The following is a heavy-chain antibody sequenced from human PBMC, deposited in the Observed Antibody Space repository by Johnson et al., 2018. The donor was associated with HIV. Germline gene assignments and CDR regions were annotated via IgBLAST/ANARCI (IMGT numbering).Heavy chain of an antibody. D-gene: IGHD2-21*01. CDR1: GFTFSSYG. V-gene: IGHV3-30*02. CDR2: IRYDGSNK. J-gene: IGHJ3*02. CDR3: VRDRDWAFDI. Sequence: VQLVESGGGVVQPGGSLRLSCAASGFTFSSYGMHWVRQAPGKGLEWVAFIRYDGSNKYYADSVKGRFTISRDNSKNTLYLQMNSLRAEDTAVYYCVRDRDWAFDIWGQGTMVTVSS.